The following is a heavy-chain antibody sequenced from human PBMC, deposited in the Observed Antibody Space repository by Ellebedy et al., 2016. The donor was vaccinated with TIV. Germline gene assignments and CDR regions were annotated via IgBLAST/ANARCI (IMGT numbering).Heavy chain of an antibody. D-gene: IGHD6-19*01. CDR1: GYTFSNYF. Sequence: AASVKVSCKASGYTFSNYFVHWVRQAPGQGLEWMGIINPSSGSTTYAQKLQGRLTMTRDTSTSTVYMELSSLRSEDTAVYYCAGARSSGWLHTPDYWGQGLLVTVSS. V-gene: IGHV1-46*04. CDR2: INPSSGST. CDR3: AGARSSGWLHTPDY. J-gene: IGHJ4*02.